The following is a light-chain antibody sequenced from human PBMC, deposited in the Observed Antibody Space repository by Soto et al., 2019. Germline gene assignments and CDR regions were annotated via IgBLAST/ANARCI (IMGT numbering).Light chain of an antibody. J-gene: IGKJ1*01. CDR3: QQYNDNWPT. CDR2: GAS. CDR1: QSVSSSY. Sequence: EIVLTQSPGTLSLSPGERATLSCRASQSVSSSYLAWYQRKAGQAPRLVIYGASKRATIFPARFSGSGSGTEFTLTINSLQSEDFAVYYCQQYNDNWPTFGQGAKVDIK. V-gene: IGKV3-20*01.